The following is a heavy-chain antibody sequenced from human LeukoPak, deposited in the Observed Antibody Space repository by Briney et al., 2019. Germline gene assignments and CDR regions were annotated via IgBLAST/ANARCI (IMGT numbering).Heavy chain of an antibody. CDR3: ARSNYDYVWGSYRYAVYFDY. Sequence: SETLSLTCAVYGGSFSGYYWSWIRQTPGKGLEWIGEINHSGSTNYNPSLKSRVTISVDTSKNQFSLKLSSVTAADTAVYYCARSNYDYVWGSYRYAVYFDYWGQGTLVTVSS. D-gene: IGHD3-16*02. CDR2: INHSGST. J-gene: IGHJ4*02. CDR1: GGSFSGYY. V-gene: IGHV4-34*01.